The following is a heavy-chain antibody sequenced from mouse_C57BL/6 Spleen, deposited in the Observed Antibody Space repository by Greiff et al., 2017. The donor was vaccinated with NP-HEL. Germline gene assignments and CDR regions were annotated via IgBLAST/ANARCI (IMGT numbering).Heavy chain of an antibody. V-gene: IGHV1-82*01. Sequence: VQLQQSGPELVKPGASVKISCKASGYAFSSSWMNWVKQRPGKGLEWIGRIYPGDGDTNYNGKFKGKATLTAAKSSSTAYMQLSSLTSEDSAVYFCARTARAYAMDYWGQGTSVTVSS. J-gene: IGHJ4*01. D-gene: IGHD1-2*01. CDR1: GYAFSSSW. CDR3: ARTARAYAMDY. CDR2: IYPGDGDT.